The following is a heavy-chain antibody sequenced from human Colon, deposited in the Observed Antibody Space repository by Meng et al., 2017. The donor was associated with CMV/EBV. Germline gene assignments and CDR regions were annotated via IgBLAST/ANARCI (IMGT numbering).Heavy chain of an antibody. V-gene: IGHV1-2*02. CDR2: INPNSGGR. CDR3: ARGDLVTLFSYYYGMDV. CDR1: GYTFTGHY. D-gene: IGHD3-9*01. J-gene: IGHJ6*02. Sequence: ASVKVSCKASGYTFTGHYIHWVRQAPGQGLEWMGCINPNSGGRNFAQQFQGRVSMTRDTSINTAYMELTGLTSDDTAVYYCARGDLVTLFSYYYGMDVWGQGTTVTVSS.